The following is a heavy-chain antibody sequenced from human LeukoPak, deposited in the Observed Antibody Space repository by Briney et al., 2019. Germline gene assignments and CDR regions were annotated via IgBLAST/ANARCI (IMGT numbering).Heavy chain of an antibody. V-gene: IGHV4-34*01. J-gene: IGHJ6*02. Sequence: SETLSLTCAVYGGSFSGYYWSWIRQPPGKGLEWIGEINHSGSTNYNPSLKSRVTISVDTSKNQFSLKLSSVTAADTAVYYCARGGRYSGYDYVRVVYYGMDVWGQGTTVTVSS. CDR3: ARGGRYSGYDYVRVVYYGMDV. CDR2: INHSGST. D-gene: IGHD5-12*01. CDR1: GGSFSGYY.